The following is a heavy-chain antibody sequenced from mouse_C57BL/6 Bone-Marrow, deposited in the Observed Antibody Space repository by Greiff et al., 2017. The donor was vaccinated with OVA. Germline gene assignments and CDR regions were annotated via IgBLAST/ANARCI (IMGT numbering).Heavy chain of an antibody. CDR1: GYAFSSSW. J-gene: IGHJ1*03. V-gene: IGHV1-82*01. D-gene: IGHD1-2*01. Sequence: QVQLQQSGPELVKPGASVKISCKASGYAFSSSWMNWVKQRPGKGLEWIGRIYPGDGDTNYNGKFKGKATLTADKSSSTAYMQLSSLTSEDPAVYYCGKDTTARGHWYFDVWGTGTTVTVSS. CDR2: IYPGDGDT. CDR3: GKDTTARGHWYFDV.